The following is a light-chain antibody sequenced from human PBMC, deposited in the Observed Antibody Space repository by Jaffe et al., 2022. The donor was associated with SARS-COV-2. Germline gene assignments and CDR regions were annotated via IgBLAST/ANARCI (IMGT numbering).Light chain of an antibody. V-gene: IGLV3-19*01. Sequence: SSELTQDPAVSVALGQTVRITCQGDSFRKFYANWYQQKPGQAPILVIHGDNYRPSGIPDRFSGSISGNTASLTITGAQAEDEADYFCHSRDINTNDFVFGSGTEVTVL. CDR3: HSRDINTNDFV. CDR2: GDN. J-gene: IGLJ1*01. CDR1: SFRKFY.